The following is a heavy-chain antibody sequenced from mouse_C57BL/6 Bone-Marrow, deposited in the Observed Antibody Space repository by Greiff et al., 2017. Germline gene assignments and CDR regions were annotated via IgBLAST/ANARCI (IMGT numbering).Heavy chain of an antibody. V-gene: IGHV1-85*01. CDR1: GYTFTSYD. J-gene: IGHJ1*03. CDR2: IYPRDGST. D-gene: IGHD1-1*01. Sequence: VKLVESGPELVKPGASVKLSCKASGYTFTSYDINWVKQRHGQGLEWIGWIYPRDGSTKYNEKFKGKATLNVDTASSTAYMELHSLTSEDSAVYFCARLEFDGSSGDWYFDVWGTGTTVTVSS. CDR3: ARLEFDGSSGDWYFDV.